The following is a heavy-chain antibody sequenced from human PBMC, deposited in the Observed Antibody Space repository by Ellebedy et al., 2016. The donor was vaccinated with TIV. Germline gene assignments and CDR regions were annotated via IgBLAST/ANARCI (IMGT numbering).Heavy chain of an antibody. Sequence: PGGSLRLSCAASGFTFSNYWIHWVRQAPGKGLVWVSRISRDGDYTNYADSVKGRFTISRDNARKTVYLPMNGLRPEDTAVYYCTTDEGGSFDSWGQGTLVTVSS. V-gene: IGHV3-74*01. J-gene: IGHJ4*02. CDR3: TTDEGGSFDS. CDR2: ISRDGDYT. CDR1: GFTFSNYW. D-gene: IGHD2-15*01.